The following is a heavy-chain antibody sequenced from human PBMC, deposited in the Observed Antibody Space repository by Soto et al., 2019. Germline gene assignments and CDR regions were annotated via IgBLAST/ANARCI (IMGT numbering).Heavy chain of an antibody. J-gene: IGHJ4*02. CDR1: GFTFGSYS. D-gene: IGHD2-15*01. CDR3: ARARGYCSGGSCYANPNRYFDY. Sequence: GGSLRLSCAASGFTFGSYSMNWVRQAPGKGLEWVSSISSSSSYIYYADSVKGRFTISRDNAKNSLYLQMNSLRAEDTAVYYCARARGYCSGGSCYANPNRYFDYWGQGTLVTVSS. CDR2: ISSSSSYI. V-gene: IGHV3-21*01.